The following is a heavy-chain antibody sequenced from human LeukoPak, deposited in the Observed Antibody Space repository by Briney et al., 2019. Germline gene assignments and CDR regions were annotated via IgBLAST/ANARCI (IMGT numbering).Heavy chain of an antibody. D-gene: IGHD3-22*01. CDR2: ISYDGSIK. CDR3: ARDRWDTSGYCLDY. V-gene: IGHV3-30*03. Sequence: PGRSLRLSCAASRFTFSTYGMHWVRRAPGKGLEWVAVISYDGSIKYYADSVKGRFTISRDNSKNTLYLQMNSLRVEDTAVYYCARDRWDTSGYCLDYWGQGTLVTVSS. CDR1: RFTFSTYG. J-gene: IGHJ4*02.